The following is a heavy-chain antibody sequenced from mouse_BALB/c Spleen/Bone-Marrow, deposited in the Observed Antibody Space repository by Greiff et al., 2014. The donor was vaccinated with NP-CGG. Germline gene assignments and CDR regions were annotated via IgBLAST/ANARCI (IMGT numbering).Heavy chain of an antibody. J-gene: IGHJ3*01. CDR2: IHYSGST. Sequence: VQLKQSGPDLVKPSQSLSLTCTVTGYSITSGYSWHWIRQFPGNKLEWMGYIHYSGSTNYNPSLKSRISITRDTSKNHFFLQLNSVTTEDAATYYCARREGNHAAWFAYWGQGTLVTVSA. V-gene: IGHV3-1*02. CDR1: GYSITSGYS. CDR3: ARREGNHAAWFAY. D-gene: IGHD2-1*01.